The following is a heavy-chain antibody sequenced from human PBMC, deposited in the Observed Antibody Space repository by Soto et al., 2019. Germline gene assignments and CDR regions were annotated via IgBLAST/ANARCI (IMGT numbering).Heavy chain of an antibody. CDR1: GFTFSSYA. CDR2: ISGSGGST. D-gene: IGHD3-10*01. CDR3: AKAPTNYGSGSYYYY. J-gene: IGHJ4*02. Sequence: EVQLLESGGGLVQPGGSLRLSCAASGFTFSSYAMSWVRQAPGKGLEWVSAISGSGGSTYYADSVKGRFTTSRDNSKNTLYLQMNSLRAEDTAVYYCAKAPTNYGSGSYYYYWGQGTLVTVSS. V-gene: IGHV3-23*01.